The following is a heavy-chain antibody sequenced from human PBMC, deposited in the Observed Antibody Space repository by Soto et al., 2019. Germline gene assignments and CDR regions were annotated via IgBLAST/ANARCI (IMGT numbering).Heavy chain of an antibody. J-gene: IGHJ5*01. CDR1: GVSITNTNL. D-gene: IGHD2-15*01. CDR2: VFRSGST. V-gene: IGHV4-4*02. CDR3: SRVAKGNCSGSPFCRWFDS. Sequence: SETLSLTCAVSGVSITNTNLGGWVRQPPGKGVEWIDDVFRSGSTNYNPSLKSRDTISHDNSNNQHCLNLTSVTAADTAVYYFSRVAKGNCSGSPFCRWFDSWGQGTLVTVSS.